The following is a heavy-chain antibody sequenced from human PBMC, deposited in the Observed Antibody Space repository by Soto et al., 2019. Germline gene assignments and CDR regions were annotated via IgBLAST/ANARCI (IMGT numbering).Heavy chain of an antibody. D-gene: IGHD2-15*01. CDR2: ISADNGDT. Sequence: QVQVVQSGAEVKKPGASVKVACKASGYTFTTFGMSRVRQAPGQGLVWMGWISADNGDTNSAQKFQDRVTMTTDTSTNTVYMELRSLTSDDTAVYYCARCYCSAGSCFTCWHFDLWGRGTLVTVSS. CDR1: GYTFTTFG. V-gene: IGHV1-18*01. J-gene: IGHJ2*01. CDR3: ARCYCSAGSCFTCWHFDL.